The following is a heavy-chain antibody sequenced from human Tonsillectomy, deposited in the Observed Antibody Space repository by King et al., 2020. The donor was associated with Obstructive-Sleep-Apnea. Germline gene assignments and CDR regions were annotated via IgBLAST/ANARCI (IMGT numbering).Heavy chain of an antibody. CDR2: IYPGDSDT. CDR3: ARHRGAAAGTYAFDI. Sequence: VQLVESGAEVKKPGESLKISCKGSGYRFTSYWIGWVRQMPGKGLEWMGIIYPGDSDTRYSPSFQGQVTISADKSISTAYLQWSSLKASDTAMYYCARHRGAAAGTYAFDIWGQGTMVTVSS. D-gene: IGHD6-13*01. J-gene: IGHJ3*02. V-gene: IGHV5-51*01. CDR1: GYRFTSYW.